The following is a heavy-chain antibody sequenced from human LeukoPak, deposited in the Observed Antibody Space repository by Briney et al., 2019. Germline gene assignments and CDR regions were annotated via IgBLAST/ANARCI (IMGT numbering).Heavy chain of an antibody. CDR2: ISSSSTYI. J-gene: IGHJ4*02. V-gene: IGHV3-21*01. CDR3: AREGYSAYALDN. D-gene: IGHD5-12*01. Sequence: GGSLRLSCLASGFIFGSYNINWVRLAPGKGLEWVSSISSSSTYIYYADSVKGRFTISRDNAKNSLDLQMDSLRVEDTAVYYCAREGYSAYALDNWGQGTLVTVSS. CDR1: GFIFGSYN.